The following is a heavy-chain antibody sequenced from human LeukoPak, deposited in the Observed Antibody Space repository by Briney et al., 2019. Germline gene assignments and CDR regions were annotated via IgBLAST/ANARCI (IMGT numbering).Heavy chain of an antibody. V-gene: IGHV4-38-2*02. J-gene: IGHJ4*02. D-gene: IGHD3-3*01. CDR1: GYSIISGYY. Sequence: SETLLLTCSISGYSIISGYYWGWTRQPPGKGLEWIGSIYHSGSTYYNPSLKSRVTISVDTSKNQFSLKLSSVTAADTAVYYCARGDFWSGYYPPDYLDYWGQGTLVTVSS. CDR3: ARGDFWSGYYPPDYLDY. CDR2: IYHSGST.